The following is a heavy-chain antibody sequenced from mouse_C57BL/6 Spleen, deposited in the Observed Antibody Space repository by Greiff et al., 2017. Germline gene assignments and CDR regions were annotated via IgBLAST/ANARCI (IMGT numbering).Heavy chain of an antibody. Sequence: EVKLVESGGGLVKPGGSLKLSCAASGFTFSDYGMHWVRQAPEKGLEWVAYISSGSSTIYYAETVKGRFTISRDNAKTTLFLQMTSLRSEDTAMYYCARDYGSSGTGFAYWGQGTLVTVSA. V-gene: IGHV5-17*01. J-gene: IGHJ3*01. CDR2: ISSGSSTI. CDR3: ARDYGSSGTGFAY. D-gene: IGHD1-1*01. CDR1: GFTFSDYG.